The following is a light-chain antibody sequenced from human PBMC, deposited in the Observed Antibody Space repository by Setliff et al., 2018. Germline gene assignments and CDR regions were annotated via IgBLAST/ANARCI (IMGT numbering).Light chain of an antibody. CDR1: SGDVGGYDY. CDR2: DVS. V-gene: IGLV2-14*01. J-gene: IGLJ1*01. CDR3: GSYTSINTLLYI. Sequence: QSVLTQPAPVSGSPGQSITISCTGTSGDVGGYDYVSWYQQHPGKAPKLMIYDVSNRPSGVSNRFSGSKSGNTASLTISGLQAEDEADYYCGSYTSINTLLYIFGTGTKVTVL.